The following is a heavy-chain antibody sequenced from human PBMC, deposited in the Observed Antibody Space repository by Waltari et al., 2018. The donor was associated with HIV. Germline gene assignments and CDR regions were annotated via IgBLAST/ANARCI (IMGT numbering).Heavy chain of an antibody. Sequence: QVQLQQWGAGLLKPSETLSPTCAVYGGSFSGYYWSWIRPPPGEGLEWIGEINHRGSTNYNPSLKSRVIISVDTSMNQFSLKLSSGTAADTAVYYCARARYCSSTRCYTKGRRNSFYYYALDVWGQGTTVTVSS. J-gene: IGHJ6*02. D-gene: IGHD2-2*02. V-gene: IGHV4-34*01. CDR2: INHRGST. CDR3: ARARYCSSTRCYTKGRRNSFYYYALDV. CDR1: GGSFSGYY.